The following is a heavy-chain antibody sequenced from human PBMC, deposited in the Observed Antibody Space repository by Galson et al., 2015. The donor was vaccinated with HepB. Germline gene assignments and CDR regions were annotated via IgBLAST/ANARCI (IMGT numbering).Heavy chain of an antibody. V-gene: IGHV1-46*03. CDR1: GYTFTSYY. CDR3: ARGTLNYYGSGSPRYFDY. J-gene: IGHJ4*02. Sequence: VSCKASGYTFTSYYMHWVRQAPGQGLEWMGIINPSGGSTSYAQKFQGRVTMTRDTSTSTVYMELSSLRSEDTAVYYCARGTLNYYGSGSPRYFDYWGQGTLVTVSS. D-gene: IGHD3-10*01. CDR2: INPSGGST.